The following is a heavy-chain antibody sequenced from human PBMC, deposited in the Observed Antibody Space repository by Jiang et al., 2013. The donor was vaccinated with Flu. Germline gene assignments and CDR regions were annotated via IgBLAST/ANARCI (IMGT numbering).Heavy chain of an antibody. CDR1: GYTFNNYG. CDR2: LNIYSGEA. J-gene: IGHJ4*02. V-gene: IGHV1-18*01. CDR3: ARDWNFIYDF. D-gene: IGHD3/OR15-3a*01. Sequence: KSGAEVKVSCKASGYTFNNYGIGWVRQAPGQGLEWVGWLNIYSGEANYGQNFQGRVTVTADTTTSTAYMEVRSLRSDDTAMYYCARDWNFIYDFWGQGTLITVSS.